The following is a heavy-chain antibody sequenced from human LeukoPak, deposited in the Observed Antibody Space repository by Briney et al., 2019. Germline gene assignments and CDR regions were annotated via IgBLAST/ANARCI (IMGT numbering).Heavy chain of an antibody. Sequence: KTSQTLSLTCVVSGGSINSGGYSWSWIRQPPGKGLEWIGYIYYSGSTYYNPSLKSRVTISVDRSKNEFSLKLSSVTAADTAVYYCARQWNLRAFDIWGQGTMVTVSS. V-gene: IGHV4-30-4*07. CDR3: ARQWNLRAFDI. CDR1: GGSINSGGYS. J-gene: IGHJ3*02. CDR2: IYYSGST. D-gene: IGHD1-26*01.